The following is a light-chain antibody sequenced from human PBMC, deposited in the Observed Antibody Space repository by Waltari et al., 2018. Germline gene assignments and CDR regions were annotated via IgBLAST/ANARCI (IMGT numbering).Light chain of an antibody. CDR3: QQRSNWPLFT. V-gene: IGKV3-11*01. CDR1: QSVSSY. Sequence: EIVLTQSPATLSLSPGERATLSCRASQSVSSYLAWYPQKPGQAPRLLIYDASNRATGIPARFSGSGSGTDFTLTISSLEPEDFAVYYCQQRSNWPLFTFGGGTKVEIK. CDR2: DAS. J-gene: IGKJ4*01.